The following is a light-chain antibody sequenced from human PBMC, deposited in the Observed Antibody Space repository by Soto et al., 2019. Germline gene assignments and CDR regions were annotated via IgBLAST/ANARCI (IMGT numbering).Light chain of an antibody. Sequence: QSALTQPASVSGSPGQSITISCTGTSSDVGGYNYVSWYQQHQGKAPKLIIYDVSNRPSGVSNRFSGSKSGNTASLTISGLQAEDDADYYCSSYTSSSTYVVFGGGTKLTVL. CDR3: SSYTSSSTYVV. CDR1: SSDVGGYNY. J-gene: IGLJ2*01. V-gene: IGLV2-14*01. CDR2: DVS.